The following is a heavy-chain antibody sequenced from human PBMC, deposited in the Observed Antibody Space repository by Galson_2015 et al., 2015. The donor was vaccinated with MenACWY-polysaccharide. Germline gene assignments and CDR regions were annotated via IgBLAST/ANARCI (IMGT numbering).Heavy chain of an antibody. CDR2: ISSSGSTI. D-gene: IGHD3-22*01. V-gene: IGHV3-11*01. CDR3: ARDIYDSSGYVY. Sequence: SLRLSCAASGFTFSDYYMSWIRQAPGKGLEWVSHISSSGSTIYYADSVKGRFTISRDNAKNSLYLQMNSLRAEDTAVYYCARDIYDSSGYVYRGQGTLVTVSS. J-gene: IGHJ4*02. CDR1: GFTFSDYY.